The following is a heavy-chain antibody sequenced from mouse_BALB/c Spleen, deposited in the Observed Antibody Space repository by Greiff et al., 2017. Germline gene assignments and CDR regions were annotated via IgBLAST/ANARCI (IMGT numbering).Heavy chain of an antibody. CDR1: GFSLTSYG. V-gene: IGHV2-9*02. J-gene: IGHJ4*01. CDR2: IWAGGST. D-gene: IGHD1-1*01. CDR3: ARDRGYYGSSSYYYAMDY. Sequence: VQLVESGPGLVAPSQSLSITCTVSGFSLTSYGVHWVRQPPGKGLEWLGVIWAGGSTNYNSALMSRLSISKDNSKSQVFLKMNSLQTDDTAMYYCARDRGYYGSSSYYYAMDYWGQGTSVTVSS.